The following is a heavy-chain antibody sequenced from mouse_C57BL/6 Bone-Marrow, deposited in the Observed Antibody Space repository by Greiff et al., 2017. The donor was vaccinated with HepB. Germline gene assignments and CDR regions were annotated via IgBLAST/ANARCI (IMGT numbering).Heavy chain of an antibody. D-gene: IGHD2-5*01. CDR3: ARMSNDFDY. Sequence: QVQLQQPVAELVMPGASVKLSCKASGYTFTSYWMHWVKQRPGQGLEWIGEIDPSDSYTNYNQKFKGKSTLTVDKSSSTAYMQLSSLTSEDSAVYYCARMSNDFDYWGQGTTLTVSS. J-gene: IGHJ2*01. V-gene: IGHV1-69*01. CDR2: IDPSDSYT. CDR1: GYTFTSYW.